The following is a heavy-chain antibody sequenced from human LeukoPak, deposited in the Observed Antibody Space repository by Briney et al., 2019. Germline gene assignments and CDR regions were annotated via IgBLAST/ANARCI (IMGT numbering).Heavy chain of an antibody. CDR1: GGTFSSYA. CDR3: ARSSIAAPIFDY. D-gene: IGHD6-6*01. Sequence: ASVKVSCKASGGTFSSYAISWVRQAPGQGLEWMGWISAYNGNTNYAQKLQGRVTMTTDTSTSTAYMELRSLRSDDTAVYYCARSSIAAPIFDYWGQGTLVTVSS. CDR2: ISAYNGNT. J-gene: IGHJ4*02. V-gene: IGHV1-18*01.